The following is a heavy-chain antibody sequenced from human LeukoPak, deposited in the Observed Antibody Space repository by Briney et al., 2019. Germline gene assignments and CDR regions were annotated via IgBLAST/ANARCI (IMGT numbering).Heavy chain of an antibody. CDR2: INSDGSST. V-gene: IGHV3-74*03. Sequence: GGSLRLSCAASGITFSSYWMHWVRQAPGKGLVWVSGINSDGSSTKYADSVKGRFTISRDNAKNTLYLQMNSLRAEDTAVYYCAELGITMIGGVWGKGTTVTISS. J-gene: IGHJ6*04. CDR1: GITFSSYW. CDR3: AELGITMIGGV. D-gene: IGHD3-10*02.